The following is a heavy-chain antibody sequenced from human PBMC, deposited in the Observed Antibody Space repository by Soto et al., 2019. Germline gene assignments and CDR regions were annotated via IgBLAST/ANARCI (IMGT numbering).Heavy chain of an antibody. Sequence: ASVKVSCKASGYTFTSYGISWVRQAPGQGLEWMGWISAYNGNTNYAQKLQGRVTMTTDTSTSTAYMELRSLRSDDTAVYYCARVSPPLIVVVPAASFDYWGQGTLVTVSS. CDR3: ARVSPPLIVVVPAASFDY. D-gene: IGHD2-2*01. CDR1: GYTFTSYG. J-gene: IGHJ4*02. V-gene: IGHV1-18*01. CDR2: ISAYNGNT.